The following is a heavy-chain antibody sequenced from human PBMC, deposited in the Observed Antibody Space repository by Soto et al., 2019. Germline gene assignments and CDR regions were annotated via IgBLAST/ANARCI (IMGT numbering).Heavy chain of an antibody. Sequence: PGGSLRLSCAASGFTFSSYSMNWVRQAPGKGLEWVSYISSSSSTIYYADSVKGRFTISRDNAKNSLYLQMNSLRAEDTAVYYCAKDVFRGLTYLHPTPLGILYWGQGTLVTVSS. CDR3: AKDVFRGLTYLHPTPLGILY. J-gene: IGHJ4*02. CDR2: ISSSSSTI. D-gene: IGHD2-21*01. V-gene: IGHV3-48*01. CDR1: GFTFSSYS.